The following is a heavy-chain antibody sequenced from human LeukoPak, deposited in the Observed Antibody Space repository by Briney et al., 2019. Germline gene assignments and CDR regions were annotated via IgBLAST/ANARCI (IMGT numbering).Heavy chain of an antibody. CDR3: ALSPEKGYYDSTPY. V-gene: IGHV4-39*01. D-gene: IGHD3-22*01. CDR2: IYYSGST. J-gene: IGHJ4*02. CDR1: GGSISSSSYY. Sequence: SETLSLTCTVSGGSISSSSYYWGWIRQPPGKGLEWIGSIYYSGSTYYNPSLKSRVTISVDTSKNQFSLKLSTVTPADTAVYYCALSPEKGYYDSTPYWGQGTLVTVSS.